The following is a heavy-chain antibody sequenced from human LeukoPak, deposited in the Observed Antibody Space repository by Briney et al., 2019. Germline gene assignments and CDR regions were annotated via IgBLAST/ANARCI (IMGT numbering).Heavy chain of an antibody. CDR3: LPHINYSYQY. D-gene: IGHD5-18*01. J-gene: IGHJ4*02. CDR2: ISSDGRNA. V-gene: IGHV3-64D*06. CDR1: GFAFSSSP. Sequence: PGGSLRLSCSASGFAFSSSPMHWVRQAPGKTLEYVSAISSDGRNAYYADFVKGRFTMSRDNSKNTLSLQLSILRHEDTAVYYCLPHINYSYQYWGRGTQVTVS.